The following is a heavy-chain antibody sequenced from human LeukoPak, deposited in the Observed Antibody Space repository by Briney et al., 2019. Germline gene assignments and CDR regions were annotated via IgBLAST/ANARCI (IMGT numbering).Heavy chain of an antibody. D-gene: IGHD6-25*01. CDR3: ATDTLVAASRYYYYRMDV. Sequence: SETLSLTCTVSGDSINSRGYYWTWIRQYPGKGLEWIGYISYSGSTNYNPSLKSRVTILVDTSKSQFSLKLSSVTAADTAAYYCATDTLVAASRYYYYRMDVWGQGTTVTVSS. CDR1: GDSINSRGYY. J-gene: IGHJ6*02. V-gene: IGHV4-31*03. CDR2: ISYSGST.